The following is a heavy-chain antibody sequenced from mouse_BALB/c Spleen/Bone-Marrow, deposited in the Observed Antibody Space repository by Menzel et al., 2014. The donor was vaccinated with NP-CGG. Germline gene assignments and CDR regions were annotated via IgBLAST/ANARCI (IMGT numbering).Heavy chain of an antibody. CDR3: TTYFY. CDR1: GYSFTNYW. Sequence: EVQLQQSGTVLARPGASVKMSCKASGYSFTNYWMHWVSQRPGQGLEWIGAIYPGNSDTSYSQKFEGKAKLTAVTSATTAYMDLSGLTDEDSAVYYCTTYFYWGQGTLVTVSA. CDR2: IYPGNSDT. D-gene: IGHD6-5*01. J-gene: IGHJ3*01. V-gene: IGHV1-5*01.